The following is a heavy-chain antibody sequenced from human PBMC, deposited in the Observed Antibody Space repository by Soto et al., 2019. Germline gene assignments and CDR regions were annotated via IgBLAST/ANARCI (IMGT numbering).Heavy chain of an antibody. CDR1: GFTFSSYG. Sequence: QVQLVESGGGVVQPGRSLRLSCAASGFTFSSYGMHWVRQAPGKGLEWVAVIWYDGTHKYYGDSVKGRFTISRENSRNTLYLQMDSLRVEDTAVYFCVRDSYCSIDCHAEGWDYWGQGTLVTVSS. V-gene: IGHV3-33*01. D-gene: IGHD2-2*01. CDR2: IWYDGTHK. CDR3: VRDSYCSIDCHAEGWDY. J-gene: IGHJ4*02.